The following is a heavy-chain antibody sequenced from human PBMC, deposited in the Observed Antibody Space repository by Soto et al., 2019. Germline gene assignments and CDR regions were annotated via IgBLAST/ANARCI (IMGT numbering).Heavy chain of an antibody. CDR2: ISDXNGNK. V-gene: IGHV1-18*01. CDR3: ARFASGYYHVWFDP. CDR1: GSTFTRYG. Sequence: XSVKVSCKASGSTFTRYGISWARQAPGQGLEWMGWISDXNGNKXYAQKIKGRVXXTTDTSTXXDYMELRSMRSDDTAVYYCARFASGYYHVWFDPWGQGTMVTVSS. D-gene: IGHD3-22*01. J-gene: IGHJ5*02.